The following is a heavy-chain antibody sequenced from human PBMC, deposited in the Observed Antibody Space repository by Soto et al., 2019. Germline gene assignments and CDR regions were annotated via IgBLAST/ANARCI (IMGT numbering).Heavy chain of an antibody. CDR2: ISSSGSTI. CDR3: ARDRLPLGYSSRPSDY. V-gene: IGHV3-11*01. D-gene: IGHD6-13*01. Sequence: GALRLSCAASGFTFSDYYMSWIRQAPGKGLEWVSYISSSGSTIYYADSVKGRFTISRDNAKDSLYLQMNSLRAEDTAVYYCARDRLPLGYSSRPSDYWGQGTLVT. J-gene: IGHJ4*02. CDR1: GFTFSDYY.